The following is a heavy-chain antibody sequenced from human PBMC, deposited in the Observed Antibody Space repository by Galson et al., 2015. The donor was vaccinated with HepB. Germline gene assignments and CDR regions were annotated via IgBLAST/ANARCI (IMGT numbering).Heavy chain of an antibody. J-gene: IGHJ2*01. V-gene: IGHV3-74*01. D-gene: IGHD3-10*01. CDR2: INSDGSST. Sequence: SLRLSCAASGFTFSSYWMHWVRQAPGKGLVWVSRINSDGSSTSYADSVKGRCTISRDNAKNTLFLQMNSLRAEDTAVYYCARRTTQITMVRGVITSSGEFDVWGRGTLVTVSS. CDR3: ARRTTQITMVRGVITSSGEFDV. CDR1: GFTFSSYW.